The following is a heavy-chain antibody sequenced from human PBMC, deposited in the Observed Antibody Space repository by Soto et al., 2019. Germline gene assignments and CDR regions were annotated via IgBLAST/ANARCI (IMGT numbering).Heavy chain of an antibody. CDR1: RYIFTAYF. Sequence: QVQLVQSGAEVKKPGASVKVSCKAPRYIFTAYFMHWVRQAPGQGLEWMGWINPNNGATHYGLSFQGRVTLTRETSISTAYMGLSSLRSDEPAVHYCASPGPGAPVGPWGQGTLVIVSS. V-gene: IGHV1-2*02. CDR3: ASPGPGAPVGP. J-gene: IGHJ5*02. CDR2: INPNNGAT.